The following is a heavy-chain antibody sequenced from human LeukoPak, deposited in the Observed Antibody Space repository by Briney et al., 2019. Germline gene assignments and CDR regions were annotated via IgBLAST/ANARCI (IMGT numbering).Heavy chain of an antibody. J-gene: IGHJ4*02. CDR2: IKQDGGEI. D-gene: IGHD1-26*01. Sequence: PGRSLRLSCAASGFTFSSYGMHWVRQAPGKGLEWVANIKQDGGEIYYVDSVKGRFTISRDNAKNSLYLQMNSLTAEDTAVYYCARDKIVGATNFDYWGQGTLVIVSS. CDR1: GFTFSSYG. CDR3: ARDKIVGATNFDY. V-gene: IGHV3-7*03.